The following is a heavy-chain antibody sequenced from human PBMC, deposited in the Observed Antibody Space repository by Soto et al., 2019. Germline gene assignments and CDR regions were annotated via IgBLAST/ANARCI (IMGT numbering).Heavy chain of an antibody. V-gene: IGHV1-3*01. CDR3: AREDREWEPYYFDY. J-gene: IGHJ4*02. Sequence: ASVKVSCKASGYTFTSYAMHWVRQAPGQMLEWMGWINAGNGNTKYSQKFQGRVTITRDTSASTAYMELSSLRSEDTAVYYCAREDREWEPYYFDYWGQGTLVTVSS. CDR2: INAGNGNT. D-gene: IGHD1-26*01. CDR1: GYTFTSYA.